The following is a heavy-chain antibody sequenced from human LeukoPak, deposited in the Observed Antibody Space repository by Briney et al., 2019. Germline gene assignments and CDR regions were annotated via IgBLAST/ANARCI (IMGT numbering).Heavy chain of an antibody. CDR3: ARGWGYFDY. D-gene: IGHD3-16*01. Sequence: GGSLRLSCAASGFTLSSYWMHWVRQVPGKGLVWVSRINPDGSTTTYADSVKGRFTISRDNSKNTLYLQMNSLRAEDTAVYYCARGWGYFDYWGQGTLVTVSS. V-gene: IGHV3-74*01. CDR1: GFTLSSYW. J-gene: IGHJ4*02. CDR2: INPDGSTT.